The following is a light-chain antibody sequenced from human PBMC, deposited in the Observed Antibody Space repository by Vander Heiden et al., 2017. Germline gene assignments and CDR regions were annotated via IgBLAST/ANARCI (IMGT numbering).Light chain of an antibody. CDR3: QQYYTSPYT. V-gene: IGKV4-1*01. J-gene: IGKJ2*01. Sequence: DIVMTQFPDSLAVSLGERATINCKSSQSVVYSANNKNYLAWYQQKPGQPPKLLIYWASTRESGVPDRFSGSGSGTDFTLTISSLQAEDVAVYYCQQYYTSPYTFGQGTKLEIK. CDR1: QSVVYSANNKNY. CDR2: WAS.